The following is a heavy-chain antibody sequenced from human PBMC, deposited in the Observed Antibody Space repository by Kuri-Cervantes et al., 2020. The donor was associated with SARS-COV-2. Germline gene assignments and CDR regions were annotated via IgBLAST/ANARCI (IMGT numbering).Heavy chain of an antibody. CDR2: IYYSGST. CDR1: GGSISSSSYY. J-gene: IGHJ4*02. CDR3: ASIYSGYEDG. V-gene: IGHV4-39*01. Sequence: SETLSLTCTVSGGSISSSSYYWGWIRPPPGKGLEWIGSIYYSGSTYYNPSLKSRVTISVDTSKNQFSLKLSSVTAADTAVYYCASIYSGYEDGWGQGTLVTVSS. D-gene: IGHD5-12*01.